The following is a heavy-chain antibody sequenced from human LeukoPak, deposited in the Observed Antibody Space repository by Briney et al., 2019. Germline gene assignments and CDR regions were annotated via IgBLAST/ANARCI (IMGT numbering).Heavy chain of an antibody. CDR1: GGSISSYH. D-gene: IGHD2-15*01. CDR3: ARIVVVAATVYYYYYMDV. J-gene: IGHJ6*03. V-gene: IGHV4-59*01. Sequence: PETLSLTCTVSGGSISSYHWSWIRQPPGKGLEWIGYIYYSGSTNYNPSLKSRVTISVDTSKNQFSLKLSSVTAADTAVYYCARIVVVAATVYYYYYMDVWGKGTTVTVSS. CDR2: IYYSGST.